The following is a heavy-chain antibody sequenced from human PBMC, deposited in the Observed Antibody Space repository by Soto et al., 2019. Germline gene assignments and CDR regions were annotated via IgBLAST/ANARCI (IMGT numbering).Heavy chain of an antibody. V-gene: IGHV1-46*02. J-gene: IGHJ4*02. Sequence: GASVKVSCKPSGYTFKTYYLHWVRQAPGQALEWMGVIHPSGGGTTYAQKFLGRVTVTRDTSTSTVFMELSSLRSDDTAVYYCARGGHIAVVAASFDYWGQGTLVTVSS. CDR2: IHPSGGGT. CDR3: ARGGHIAVVAASFDY. CDR1: GYTFKTYY. D-gene: IGHD2-21*02.